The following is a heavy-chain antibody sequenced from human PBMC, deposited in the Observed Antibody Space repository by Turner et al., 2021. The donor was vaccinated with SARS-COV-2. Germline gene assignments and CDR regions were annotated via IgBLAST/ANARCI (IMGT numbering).Heavy chain of an antibody. D-gene: IGHD3-16*01. CDR1: GGNFNNYA. V-gene: IGHV1-69*01. Sequence: QVQLVQSGAEVKKPGSSVKVSCKASGGNFNNYAVHWLRQAPGQGLEWMGDIVPMFGLANYEQKFRDRATITADASTATVFMELSGLRSEDTAIYYCAREVMTHLPAFGSWGQGALVTVSS. CDR2: IVPMFGLA. CDR3: AREVMTHLPAFGS. J-gene: IGHJ4*02.